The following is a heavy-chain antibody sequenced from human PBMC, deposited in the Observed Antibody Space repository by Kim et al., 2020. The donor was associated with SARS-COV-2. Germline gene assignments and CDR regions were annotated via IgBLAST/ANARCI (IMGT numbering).Heavy chain of an antibody. CDR3: ASFFGMDKGRAAYFDY. Sequence: SETLSLTCTVSGYSISSGYYWGWIRQPPGKGLEWIGSIYHSGSTYYNPSLKSRVTISVDTSKNQLSLKLSSVTAADTAVYYCASFFGMDKGRAAYFDYWGQGTLVTVSS. J-gene: IGHJ4*02. V-gene: IGHV4-38-2*02. D-gene: IGHD2-15*01. CDR2: IYHSGST. CDR1: GYSISSGYY.